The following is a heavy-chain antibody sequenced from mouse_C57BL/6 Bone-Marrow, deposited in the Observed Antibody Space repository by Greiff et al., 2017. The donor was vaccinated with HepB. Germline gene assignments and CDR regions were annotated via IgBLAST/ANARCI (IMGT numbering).Heavy chain of an antibody. CDR1: GYSITSGYY. J-gene: IGHJ4*01. V-gene: IGHV3-6*01. CDR3: ARESYYGYDGAMDY. D-gene: IGHD2-2*01. Sequence: EVQLQQSGPGLVKPSQSLSLTCSVTGYSITSGYYWNWIRQFPGNKLEWMGYISYDGSNNYNPSLKNRISITRDTSKNQFFLKLNSVTTEDTATYYCARESYYGYDGAMDYWGQGTSVTVSS. CDR2: ISYDGSN.